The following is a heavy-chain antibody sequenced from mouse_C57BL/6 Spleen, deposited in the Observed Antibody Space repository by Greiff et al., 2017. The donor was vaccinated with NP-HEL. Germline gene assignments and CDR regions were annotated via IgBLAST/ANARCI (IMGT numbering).Heavy chain of an antibody. CDR1: GYSITSGYY. CDR2: ISYDGSN. J-gene: IGHJ2*01. CDR3: ARDSIYYYGSSYSYYFDY. D-gene: IGHD1-1*01. V-gene: IGHV3-6*01. Sequence: EVQLQESGPGLVKPSQSLSLTCSVTGYSITSGYYWNWIRQFPGNKLEWMGYISYDGSNNYNPSLKNRISFTRDTSKNQFFLKLNSVTTEDTATYYCARDSIYYYGSSYSYYFDYWGQSTTLTVSS.